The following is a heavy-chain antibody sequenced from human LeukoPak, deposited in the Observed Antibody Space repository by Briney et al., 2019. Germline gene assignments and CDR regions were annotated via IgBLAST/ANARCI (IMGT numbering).Heavy chain of an antibody. CDR2: IYYSGST. D-gene: IGHD5-18*01. J-gene: IGHJ4*02. CDR1: GGSISSYY. V-gene: IGHV4-59*12. Sequence: SETLSLTCTVSGGSISSYYWSWIRQPPGKGLEWIGYIYYSGSTNYNPSLKSRVTMSVDTSKNQFSLKLSSVTVADTAVYYCARAGGSYSYAPKNYFDYWGQGTLVTVSS. CDR3: ARAGGSYSYAPKNYFDY.